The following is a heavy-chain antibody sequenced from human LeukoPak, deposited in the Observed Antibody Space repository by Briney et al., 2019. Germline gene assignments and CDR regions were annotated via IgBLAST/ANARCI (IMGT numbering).Heavy chain of an antibody. CDR1: GFTFSDYA. J-gene: IGHJ4*02. Sequence: PGGSLRLSCVASGFTFSDYAMNWVRQAPGKGLEWVSTFKTKYNQVYYADSVKGRFTISRDNSKNTLYLQMNSLRAEDTAVYYCAASLPNIVVVPATKGPFGYWGQGALVTVSS. V-gene: IGHV3-23*05. D-gene: IGHD2-2*01. CDR3: AASLPNIVVVPATKGPFGY. CDR2: FKTKYNQV.